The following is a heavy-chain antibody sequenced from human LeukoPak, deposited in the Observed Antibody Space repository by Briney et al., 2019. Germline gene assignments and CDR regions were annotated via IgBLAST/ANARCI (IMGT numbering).Heavy chain of an antibody. CDR3: AKDISPGILTGYYAFDI. CDR2: IRYDGSNK. Sequence: GGSLRLSCAASGFTFSSYGMHWVRQAPGKGLEWVAFIRYDGSNKYYADSVKGRFTISRDNSKNTLYLQMNSLRAEDTAVYYCAKDISPGILTGYYAFDIWGQGTMVTVSS. CDR1: GFTFSSYG. J-gene: IGHJ3*02. V-gene: IGHV3-30*02. D-gene: IGHD3-9*01.